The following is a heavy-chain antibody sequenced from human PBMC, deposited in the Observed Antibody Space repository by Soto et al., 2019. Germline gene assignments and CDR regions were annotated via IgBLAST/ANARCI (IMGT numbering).Heavy chain of an antibody. CDR1: GFTFSSYA. Sequence: GGSLRLSCAASGFTFSSYAMHWVRQAPGKGLEWVAVISYDGSNKYYADSVKGRFTISRDNSKNTLYLQMNSLRAEDTAVYYCATSLRVHYYYYYGMDVWGQGSTVT. D-gene: IGHD3-3*01. V-gene: IGHV3-30-3*01. CDR2: ISYDGSNK. J-gene: IGHJ6*02. CDR3: ATSLRVHYYYYYGMDV.